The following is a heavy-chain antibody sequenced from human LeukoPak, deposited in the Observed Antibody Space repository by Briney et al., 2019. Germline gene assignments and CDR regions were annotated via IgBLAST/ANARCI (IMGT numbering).Heavy chain of an antibody. CDR3: ASSRWLRHFDY. J-gene: IGHJ4*02. Sequence: GGSLRLSCAASGFTFSNFGINWVRQGPGKGLEWVSSIDSSGKYIFYADSVKGRFTTSRDNAKNSLYLQMNSLKAEDTGVYFCASSRWLRHFDYWGQGTLVTVSS. CDR2: IDSSGKYI. CDR1: GFTFSNFG. D-gene: IGHD5-12*01. V-gene: IGHV3-21*01.